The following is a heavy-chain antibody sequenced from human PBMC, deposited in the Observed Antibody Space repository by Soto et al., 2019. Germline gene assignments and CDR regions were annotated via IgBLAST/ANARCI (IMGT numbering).Heavy chain of an antibody. D-gene: IGHD1-20*01. CDR2: IIPIFGTA. CDR3: ARDSPHNWNYYYYGMDV. Sequence: GASVKVSCKASGGTFSSYAISWVRQAPGQGLEWMGGIIPIFGTANYAQKFQGRVTITADESTSTAYMELSSLRSEDTAVYYCARDSPHNWNYYYYGMDVWGQGTTVTVSS. V-gene: IGHV1-69*13. J-gene: IGHJ6*02. CDR1: GGTFSSYA.